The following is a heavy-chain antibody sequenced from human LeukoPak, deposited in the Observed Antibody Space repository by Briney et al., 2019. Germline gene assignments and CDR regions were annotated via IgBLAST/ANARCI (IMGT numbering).Heavy chain of an antibody. J-gene: IGHJ6*02. V-gene: IGHV3-11*01. CDR2: ISSIGSTI. D-gene: IGHD3-3*01. Sequence: GGSLRLSCAASGFTFSDYYMSWIRQAPGKGLEWVSYISSIGSTIYYADSVKGRFTISRDNAKNSLYLQMNSLRAEDTAVYYCARGGSGDYDFWSGYYPYYYYGMDVWGQGTTVTVSS. CDR3: ARGGSGDYDFWSGYYPYYYYGMDV. CDR1: GFTFSDYY.